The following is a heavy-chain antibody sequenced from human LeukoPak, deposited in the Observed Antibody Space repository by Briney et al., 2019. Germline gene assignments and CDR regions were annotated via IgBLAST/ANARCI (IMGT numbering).Heavy chain of an antibody. Sequence: SETLSLTCTVSGGSISSGSYYWSWIRQPAGKGLEWIGRIYTSGSTNYNPSLKSRVTISVDTSKNHFSLKLSSVTAADTAVYYCARTTEGYCRGRSCYSYYYYMDVWGKGTTVTVSS. CDR1: GGSISSGSYY. J-gene: IGHJ6*03. V-gene: IGHV4-61*02. CDR2: IYTSGST. D-gene: IGHD2-15*01. CDR3: ARTTEGYCRGRSCYSYYYYMDV.